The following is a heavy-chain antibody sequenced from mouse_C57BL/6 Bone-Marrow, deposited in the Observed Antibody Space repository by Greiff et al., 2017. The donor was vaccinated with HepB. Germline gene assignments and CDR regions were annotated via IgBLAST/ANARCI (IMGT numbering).Heavy chain of an antibody. J-gene: IGHJ2*01. CDR2: INPSSGYT. CDR1: AYTFTSYS. CDR3: ARVLDGGDY. V-gene: IGHV1-4*01. Sequence: VQRQQSGAELPRPGASGKMSRKASAYTFTSYSRHWVKQRPGQGLEWIGYINPSSGYTKYNQKFKDKAPLTADKSSSTAYMQLSSLTSEDSAVYYCARVLDGGDYWGQGTTLTVSS.